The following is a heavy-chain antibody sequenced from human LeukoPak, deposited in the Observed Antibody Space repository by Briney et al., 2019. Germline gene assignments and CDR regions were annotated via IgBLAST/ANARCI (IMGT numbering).Heavy chain of an antibody. J-gene: IGHJ6*02. CDR1: GFTFSSYA. CDR2: ISGSGGST. D-gene: IGHD1-26*01. CDR3: AKGPVGDTISTYYYGMDV. Sequence: GGSLRLSCAASGFTFSSYAMSWVRQAPGKGLEWVSAISGSGGSTYYADSVKGRFTISRDNSKNTLYLQMNSLRAEDTAVYYCAKGPVGDTISTYYYGMDVWGQGTTVTVSS. V-gene: IGHV3-23*01.